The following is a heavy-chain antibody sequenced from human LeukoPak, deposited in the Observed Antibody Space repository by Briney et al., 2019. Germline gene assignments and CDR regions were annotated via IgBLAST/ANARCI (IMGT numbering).Heavy chain of an antibody. CDR1: GFNFISYE. V-gene: IGHV3-48*03. CDR2: ISSSGTI. J-gene: IGHJ6*03. CDR3: SKHDDGAGTYFFSYYMDV. Sequence: GGSLRLSCAASGFNFISYEMNWVRQAPGKGLEWISYISSSGTIYYAESVKGRFTIYRDDGKSELYLQMNSLRAEDTATYFCSKHDDGAGTYFFSYYMDVGGRGTTVTVSS. D-gene: IGHD3-10*01.